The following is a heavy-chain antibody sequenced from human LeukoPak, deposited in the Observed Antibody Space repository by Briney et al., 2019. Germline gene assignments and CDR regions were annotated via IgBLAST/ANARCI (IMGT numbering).Heavy chain of an antibody. CDR1: GFTFTGHS. CDR2: VADDEKTI. D-gene: IGHD1-26*01. J-gene: IGHJ4*02. Sequence: GGSLRLSCVASGFTFTGHSMHWVRQAPGKGREWVAVVADDEKTIFYADSLKGRFTVSRDNSKNTVYLQMNSLRDEDTAVYYCAREKQSGGTPFDYWGQGSLVTVSS. V-gene: IGHV3-30*04. CDR3: AREKQSGGTPFDY.